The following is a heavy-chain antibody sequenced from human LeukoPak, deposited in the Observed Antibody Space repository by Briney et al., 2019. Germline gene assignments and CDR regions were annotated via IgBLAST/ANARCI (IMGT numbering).Heavy chain of an antibody. CDR2: IDTSGGT. CDR1: GGSISSGSDY. Sequence: SETLSLTCTVSGGSISSGSDYWSWIRQPAGKGLEWIGHIDTSGGTNYNPSLKSRVTISVDTSKNQFSLKLSSVTAADTAVYYCASLTSSTSGVKGRYYYYYYMDVWGKGTTVTISS. V-gene: IGHV4-61*09. CDR3: ASLTSSTSGVKGRYYYYYYMDV. J-gene: IGHJ6*03. D-gene: IGHD2-2*01.